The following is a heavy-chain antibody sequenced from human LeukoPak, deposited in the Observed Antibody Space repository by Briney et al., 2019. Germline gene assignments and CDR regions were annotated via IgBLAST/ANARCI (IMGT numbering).Heavy chain of an antibody. D-gene: IGHD6-13*01. CDR3: ARVGGYSSSWYDIDY. CDR1: GGNFSSYA. J-gene: IGHJ4*02. CDR2: IIPIFGTA. V-gene: IGHV1-69*01. Sequence: GASVKVSCKASGGNFSSYAISWVRQAPGQGLEWMGGIIPIFGTANYAQKFQGRVTITADESTSTAYMELSSLRSEDTAVYYCARVGGYSSSWYDIDYWGQGTLVTVSS.